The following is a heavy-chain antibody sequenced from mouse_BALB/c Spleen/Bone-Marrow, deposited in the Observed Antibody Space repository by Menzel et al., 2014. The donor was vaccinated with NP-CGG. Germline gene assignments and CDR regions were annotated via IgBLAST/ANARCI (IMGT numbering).Heavy chain of an antibody. V-gene: IGHV7-3*02. D-gene: IGHD2-3*01. J-gene: IGHJ2*01. CDR3: ARDMGLLRFDY. CDR2: IRNKANDYTT. Sequence: EVHLVESGGGLVQPGGSLRLSCATSGFTFTDYYMSWVRQPPGKALEWLTFIRNKANDYTTEYSASVKGRFTISRDNSQSILYLQMNTLRAEDSATYYCARDMGLLRFDYWGQGTTLTVSS. CDR1: GFTFTDYY.